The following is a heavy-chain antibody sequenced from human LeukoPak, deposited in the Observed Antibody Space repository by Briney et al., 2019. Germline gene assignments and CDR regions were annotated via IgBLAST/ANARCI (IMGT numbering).Heavy chain of an antibody. CDR2: ISSSSSYI. V-gene: IGHV3-21*01. D-gene: IGHD6-25*01. Sequence: TGGSLRLSCAASGFTFSSYSMNWVRQAPGKGLEWVSSISSSSSYIYYADSVKGRFTISRDNAKNSLYLQMNSLRAEDTAVYYCARIIASAGDGLYFDYWGQGTLVTISS. CDR1: GFTFSSYS. J-gene: IGHJ4*02. CDR3: ARIIASAGDGLYFDY.